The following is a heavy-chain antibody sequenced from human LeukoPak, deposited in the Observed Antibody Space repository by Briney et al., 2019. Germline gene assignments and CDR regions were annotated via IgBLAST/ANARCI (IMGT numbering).Heavy chain of an antibody. CDR1: GFTFSSYG. CDR2: IWYDGSNK. V-gene: IGHV3-33*01. J-gene: IGHJ6*02. CDR3: ARDSEWSRSTYGMDV. Sequence: GGSLRLSCAASGFTFSSYGMHWVRQAPGKGLEWVAVIWYDGSNKYYADSVKGRFTISRDNSKNTLYLQMNSLRAEDTAVYYCARDSEWSRSTYGMDVWGQGTTVTVSS. D-gene: IGHD3-3*01.